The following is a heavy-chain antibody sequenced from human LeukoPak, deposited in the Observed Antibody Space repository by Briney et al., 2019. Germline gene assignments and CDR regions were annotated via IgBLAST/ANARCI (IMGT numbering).Heavy chain of an antibody. CDR1: GYTFISYY. Sequence: ASVKVSCKASGYTFISYYMHWVRQAPGQGLEWMGIINPGGGSTSYAQKFQGRVTLTRDPSTSTLCMELTSLKSEDTAVYYCARGYYSGYDSLDYWGQGTLVTVSS. V-gene: IGHV1-46*01. J-gene: IGHJ4*02. CDR3: ARGYYSGYDSLDY. D-gene: IGHD5-12*01. CDR2: INPGGGST.